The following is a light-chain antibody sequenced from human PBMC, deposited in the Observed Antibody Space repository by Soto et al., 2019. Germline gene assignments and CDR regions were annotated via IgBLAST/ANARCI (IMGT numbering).Light chain of an antibody. CDR1: QGISNY. CDR3: QKYNSAPYT. V-gene: IGKV1-27*01. J-gene: IGKJ2*01. CDR2: AAS. Sequence: DIKMTQSPSSLSASVGDRVTITCRASQGISNYLAWYQQKPGQVPKLLIYAASTSQSGVPSRFSGSGSESDFTLTSRRQQPEDVATYDWQKYNSAPYTFGQGTKLEIK.